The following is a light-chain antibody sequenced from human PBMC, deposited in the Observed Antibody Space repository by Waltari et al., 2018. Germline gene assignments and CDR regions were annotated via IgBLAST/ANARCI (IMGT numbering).Light chain of an antibody. CDR3: QQYYSTPWT. CDR2: WAS. Sequence: DIVMTQSPDSLAVSLGERATINCKSSQRVLYSSNNKNYLAWYQQKPGQPPKLLIYWASTRESWVPDRFSGSGSGTDFTLTISSLQAEDVAVYYCQQYYSTPWTFGQGTKVEIK. V-gene: IGKV4-1*01. J-gene: IGKJ1*01. CDR1: QRVLYSSNNKNY.